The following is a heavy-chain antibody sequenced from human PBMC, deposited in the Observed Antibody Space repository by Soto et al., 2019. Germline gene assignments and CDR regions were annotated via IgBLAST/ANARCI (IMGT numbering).Heavy chain of an antibody. Sequence: SETLSLTCAVYGGSFSGYYWSWIRQPPGKGLEWIGEINHSGSTNYNPSLKSRVTISVDTSKNQFSLKLSSVTAADTAVYYCARGLGITMLVVADDAFDIWGQGRMVTVSS. CDR2: INHSGST. V-gene: IGHV4-34*01. J-gene: IGHJ3*02. D-gene: IGHD3-22*01. CDR3: ARGLGITMLVVADDAFDI. CDR1: GGSFSGYY.